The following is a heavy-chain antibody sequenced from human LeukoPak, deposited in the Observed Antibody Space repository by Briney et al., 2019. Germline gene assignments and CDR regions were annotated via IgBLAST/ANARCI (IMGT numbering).Heavy chain of an antibody. V-gene: IGHV1-18*01. Sequence: ASVKVSLNASGYTFTRFYISWVRHAPGQGLEWLGWISAYNGKTNYAQKFQGRVTMTIDRSTNTAYMELRSLRYDDTAMYWCALWDGGWPTYIDYWGQGRLVIVSS. CDR1: GYTFTRFY. D-gene: IGHD2/OR15-2a*01. CDR2: ISAYNGKT. CDR3: ALWDGGWPTYIDY. J-gene: IGHJ4*02.